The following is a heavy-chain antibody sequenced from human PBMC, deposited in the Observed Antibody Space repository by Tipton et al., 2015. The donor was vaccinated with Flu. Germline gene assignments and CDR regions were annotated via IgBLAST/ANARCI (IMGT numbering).Heavy chain of an antibody. Sequence: TLSLTCAVYGGSFSGYYWSWIRQPPGKGLEWIGEINHSGSTNYNPSLKSRVTISVDTSKNQFSLKLSSVTAADTAVYYCARETRKEPHYYMDAWGKGTTVTVSS. CDR1: GGSFSGYY. J-gene: IGHJ6*03. D-gene: IGHD1-14*01. V-gene: IGHV4-34*01. CDR2: INHSGST. CDR3: ARETRKEPHYYMDA.